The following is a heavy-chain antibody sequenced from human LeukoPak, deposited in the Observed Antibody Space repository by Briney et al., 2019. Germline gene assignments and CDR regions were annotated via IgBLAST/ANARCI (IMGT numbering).Heavy chain of an antibody. CDR1: GGSISSGGHY. D-gene: IGHD4-17*01. CDR3: AREGDGDYSNDAFDI. V-gene: IGHV4-30-2*01. J-gene: IGHJ3*02. Sequence: SQTLSLTCTVSGGSISSGGHYWSWIRQPPGKGLEWIGYIYHSGSTYYNPSLKSRVTISVDRSKNQFSLKLSSVTAADTAVYYCAREGDGDYSNDAFDIWGQGTMVTVSS. CDR2: IYHSGST.